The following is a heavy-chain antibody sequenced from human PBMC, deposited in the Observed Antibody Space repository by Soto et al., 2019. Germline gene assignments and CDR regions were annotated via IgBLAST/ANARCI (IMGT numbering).Heavy chain of an antibody. CDR3: ATDSGSYNNWFEP. D-gene: IGHD1-26*01. Sequence: SETLSLTCTFSVVSISSSSYYCGWIHQPPGKGLEWIGSIYYSGSTYYNPSLKSRVTISVDTSKNQFSLKLSSVTAADTAVYYCATDSGSYNNWFEPWGQGTLVNVSS. CDR2: IYYSGST. CDR1: VVSISSSSYY. V-gene: IGHV4-39*02. J-gene: IGHJ5*02.